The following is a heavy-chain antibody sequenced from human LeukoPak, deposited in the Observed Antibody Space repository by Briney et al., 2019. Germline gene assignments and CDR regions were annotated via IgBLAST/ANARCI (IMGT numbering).Heavy chain of an antibody. V-gene: IGHV4-34*01. D-gene: IGHD3-10*01. CDR2: INHSGST. Sequence: PETLSLTCAVYGGSFSGYYWSWIRQPPGKGLEWIGEINHSGSTNYNPSLKSRVTISVDTSKNQFSLKLSSVTAADTAVYYCAREGNSGVRGVKVDYWGQGTLVTVSS. CDR1: GGSFSGYY. J-gene: IGHJ4*02. CDR3: AREGNSGVRGVKVDY.